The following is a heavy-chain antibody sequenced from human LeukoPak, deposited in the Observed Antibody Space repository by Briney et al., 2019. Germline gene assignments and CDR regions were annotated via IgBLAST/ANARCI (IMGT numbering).Heavy chain of an antibody. CDR3: ARGPYDFWSGYIGLDY. J-gene: IGHJ4*02. CDR1: GFTFSGHW. Sequence: AGGSLRLSCAASGFTFSGHWMSWVRQAPGKGLEWVSSISSSSSYIYYADSVKGRFTISRDNAKNSLYLQVNSLRAEDTAVYYCARGPYDFWSGYIGLDYWGQGTLVTVSS. CDR2: ISSSSSYI. V-gene: IGHV3-21*01. D-gene: IGHD3-3*01.